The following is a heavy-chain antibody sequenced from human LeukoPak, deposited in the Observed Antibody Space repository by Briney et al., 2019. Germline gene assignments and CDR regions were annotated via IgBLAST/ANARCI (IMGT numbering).Heavy chain of an antibody. D-gene: IGHD2/OR15-2a*01. Sequence: GGSLRLSCAASGFTLSSYSVNWVRQAPGKGLEWVSYISSSSSTICYADSVKGRFTIFRINAKNSLYLLMNSLRAEDTAVYDCARQYGSYFDFDYWGQGTLVTVSS. CDR2: ISSSSSTI. CDR1: GFTLSSYS. J-gene: IGHJ4*02. CDR3: ARQYGSYFDFDY. V-gene: IGHV3-48*01.